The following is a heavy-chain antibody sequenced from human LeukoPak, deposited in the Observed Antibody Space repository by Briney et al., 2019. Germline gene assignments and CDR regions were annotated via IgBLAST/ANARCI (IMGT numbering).Heavy chain of an antibody. CDR2: IYYSGST. Sequence: SETLSLTCAVYGGSFSGYYWSWIRQPPGKGLEWIGYIYYSGSTNYNPSLKSRVTISVDTSKNQFSLKLSSVTAADTAVYYCARVIYDYAREAYYYYYMDVWGKGTTVTISS. V-gene: IGHV4-59*01. J-gene: IGHJ6*03. CDR1: GGSFSGYY. CDR3: ARVIYDYAREAYYYYYMDV. D-gene: IGHD3-16*01.